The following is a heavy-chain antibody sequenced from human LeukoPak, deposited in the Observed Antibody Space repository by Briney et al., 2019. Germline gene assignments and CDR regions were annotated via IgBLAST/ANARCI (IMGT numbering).Heavy chain of an antibody. D-gene: IGHD6-6*01. CDR1: SGSISTSNYY. J-gene: IGHJ5*02. V-gene: IGHV4-39*07. Sequence: SETLSLTCTVSSGSISTSNYYWGWVRQPPGKALEWIGNIFYSGSTYYSPSLKSRVTISLDTSRNQFSLKLSSVTAADTAVYYCARVYLTFWYSSSWGNWFDPWGQGTLVTVSS. CDR3: ARVYLTFWYSSSWGNWFDP. CDR2: IFYSGST.